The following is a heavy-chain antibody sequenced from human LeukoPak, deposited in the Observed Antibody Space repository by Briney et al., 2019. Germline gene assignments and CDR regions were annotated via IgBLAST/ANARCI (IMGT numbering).Heavy chain of an antibody. CDR3: ARHLSVVVPGAQYGMDV. Sequence: GGSLRLSCGASGFTFSSFWMHWVRHAPGKGLVWVSRINSDGSSTSYADSVKGRFTISRDNAKNMLYLQMNSLRAEDTAVYYCARHLSVVVPGAQYGMDVWGQGTTVTVSS. CDR2: INSDGSST. V-gene: IGHV3-74*01. J-gene: IGHJ6*02. D-gene: IGHD2-2*01. CDR1: GFTFSSFW.